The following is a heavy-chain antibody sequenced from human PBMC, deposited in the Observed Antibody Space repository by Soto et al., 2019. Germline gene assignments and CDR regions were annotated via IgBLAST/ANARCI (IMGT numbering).Heavy chain of an antibody. CDR1: GGSVSNGNYY. D-gene: IGHD2-8*01. CDR2: VYYRGRS. V-gene: IGHV4-39*01. Sequence: SETLSLTCTVSGGSVSNGNYYWGWIRQSPGKGLEWIGSVYYRGRSYSKSSVKSRVTISVDTSKNQFSLNLNSVTASDTAVYFCVSQRTSVLTQAYFDYWGPGALVTVSS. CDR3: VSQRTSVLTQAYFDY. J-gene: IGHJ4*02.